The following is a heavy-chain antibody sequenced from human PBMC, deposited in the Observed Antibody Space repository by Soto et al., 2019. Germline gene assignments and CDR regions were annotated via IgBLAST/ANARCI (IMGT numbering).Heavy chain of an antibody. D-gene: IGHD3-16*01. CDR2: MNPGSGDT. Sequence: GASVKFSCKASGYNFTNNDVTWVRQATGQGLEWMGWMNPGSGDTGYAQKFQGRVTMTRDISIATAYMELSSLRSDDTAIYYCARMATFGSLNWFDPWGQGTLVTVSS. CDR3: ARMATFGSLNWFDP. J-gene: IGHJ5*02. CDR1: GYNFTNND. V-gene: IGHV1-8*01.